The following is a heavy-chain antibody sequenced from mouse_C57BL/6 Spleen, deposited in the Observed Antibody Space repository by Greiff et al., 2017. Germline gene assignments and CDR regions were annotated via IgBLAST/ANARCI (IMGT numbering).Heavy chain of an antibody. D-gene: IGHD1-1*01. Sequence: QVQLKQSGAELVKPGASVKLSCTASGFTFTEYSIHWVKQRSGQGLEWIGWFYPGGGSIKYTEKFKDKATLTADTSSSTDYLELSRMTSEDSAVYFCTRRSTVVAFDYWGQGTTLTVSS. CDR3: TRRSTVVAFDY. V-gene: IGHV1-62-2*01. J-gene: IGHJ2*01. CDR1: GFTFTEYS. CDR2: FYPGGGSI.